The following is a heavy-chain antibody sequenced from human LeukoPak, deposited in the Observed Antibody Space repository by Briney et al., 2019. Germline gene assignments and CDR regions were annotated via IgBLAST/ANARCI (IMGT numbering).Heavy chain of an antibody. V-gene: IGHV4-59*01. CDR1: GGPISSYY. J-gene: IGHJ4*02. CDR3: ARDARGEDYFDY. Sequence: SETLSLTCTVSGGPISSYYWSWIRQPPGKGLEWIGYIYYSGSTNYNPSLKSRVTISVDTSKNQFSLKLSSVTAADTAVYYCARDARGEDYFDYWGQGTLVTVSS. D-gene: IGHD3-16*01. CDR2: IYYSGST.